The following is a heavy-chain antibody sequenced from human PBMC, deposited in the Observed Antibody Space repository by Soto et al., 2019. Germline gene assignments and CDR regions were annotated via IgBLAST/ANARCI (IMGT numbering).Heavy chain of an antibody. CDR2: IDPSDSYT. V-gene: IGHV5-10-1*01. Sequence: PGESLKISCKGSGYSFTSYWISCVRQMPGKGLEWMGRIDPSDSYTKYSPSFQGHVTISADKSISTSYLQWSSLKDSDTAMYYCESNTKWNYYNGMDVWGQGTTV. CDR1: GYSFTSYW. CDR3: ESNTKWNYYNGMDV. D-gene: IGHD1-1*01. J-gene: IGHJ6*02.